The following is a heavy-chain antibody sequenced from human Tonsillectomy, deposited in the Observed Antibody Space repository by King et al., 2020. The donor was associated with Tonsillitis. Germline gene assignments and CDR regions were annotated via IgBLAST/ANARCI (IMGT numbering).Heavy chain of an antibody. CDR2: INPNSGAT. V-gene: IGHV1-2*02. CDR1: GYSFTGHY. J-gene: IGHJ4*02. Sequence: VQLVESGAEVGKPGASVKVSCTPSGYSFTGHYIHWVRQAPGQGLEWMGWINPNSGATNYALNFQGRVTMTRDTSISTAYMALTRLRSDDTAVYYCVRIFQSGRPRFDYWGQGTLVTVSS. CDR3: VRIFQSGRPRFDY. D-gene: IGHD2-15*01.